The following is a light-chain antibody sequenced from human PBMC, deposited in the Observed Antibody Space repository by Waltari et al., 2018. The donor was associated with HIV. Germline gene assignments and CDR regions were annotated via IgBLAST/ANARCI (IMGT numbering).Light chain of an antibody. J-gene: IGLJ3*02. CDR3: LVHMGHGAWV. V-gene: IGLV8-61*01. CDR1: SGSVTTTSF. Sequence: QTVVTQDPSFSVSPGGTVPLTCCLNSGSVTTTSFPRWYQPTPGQAPRTLIYSTNIRSSGVPDRFSGSILGNKAALTITGAQADDESDYYCLVHMGHGAWVFGGGTKLTVL. CDR2: STN.